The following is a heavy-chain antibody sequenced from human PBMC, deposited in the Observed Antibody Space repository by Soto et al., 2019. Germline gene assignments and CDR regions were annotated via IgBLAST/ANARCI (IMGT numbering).Heavy chain of an antibody. CDR3: ARPSKDRINADSVGYFDY. CDR2: IYYSGST. J-gene: IGHJ4*02. V-gene: IGHV4-39*01. D-gene: IGHD3-16*01. CDR1: GGSISSSSYY. Sequence: SETLSLTCTVSGGSISSSSYYWGWIRQPPGKGLEWIGSIYYSGSTYYNPSLKSRVTISVDTSKNQFSLKLSSVTAADTAVYYCARPSKDRINADSVGYFDYWGQGTLVTVSS.